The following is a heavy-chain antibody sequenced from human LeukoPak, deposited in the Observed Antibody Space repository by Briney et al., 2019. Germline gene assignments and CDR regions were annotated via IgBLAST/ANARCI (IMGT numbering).Heavy chain of an antibody. Sequence: GGSLRLSCAASGFTFSSYAMHWVRQAPGKGLEWVAVISYDGSNKYYADSVKGRFTISRDNSNNTLYLQMNSLRAEDTAVYYCASSVLMVYAMPNWFDPWGQGTLVTVSS. CDR2: ISYDGSNK. CDR1: GFTFSSYA. J-gene: IGHJ5*02. CDR3: ASSVLMVYAMPNWFDP. V-gene: IGHV3-30*01. D-gene: IGHD2-8*01.